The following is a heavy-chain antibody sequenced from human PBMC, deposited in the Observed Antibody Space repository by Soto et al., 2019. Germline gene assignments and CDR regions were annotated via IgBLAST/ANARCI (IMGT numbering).Heavy chain of an antibody. CDR1: GFTLSNIG. CDR3: AKESGAERYAEYFDR. V-gene: IGHV3-30*18. J-gene: IGHJ4*02. CDR2: ISAGGNTK. Sequence: LRLSCAASGFTLSNIGMQWVRQAPGKGLEWVAVISAGGNTKYYADSVKGRFTISRENSKNTLFLQMNSLRTEDKAVYYCAKESGAERYAEYFDRWGPAPLV. D-gene: IGHD1-26*01.